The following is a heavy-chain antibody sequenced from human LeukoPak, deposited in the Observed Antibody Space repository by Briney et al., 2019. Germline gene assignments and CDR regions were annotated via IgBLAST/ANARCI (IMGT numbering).Heavy chain of an antibody. CDR3: ARAGRRDGYNTDY. J-gene: IGHJ4*02. Sequence: GGSLRLSCAASGFTFSSYSMNWVRQAPGKGLEWVSSISSSSYIYYADSVKGRFTISRDNAKNSLYLQMNSLRAEDTAVYYCARAGRRDGYNTDYWGQGTLVTVSS. CDR2: ISSSSYI. CDR1: GFTFSSYS. D-gene: IGHD5-24*01. V-gene: IGHV3-21*01.